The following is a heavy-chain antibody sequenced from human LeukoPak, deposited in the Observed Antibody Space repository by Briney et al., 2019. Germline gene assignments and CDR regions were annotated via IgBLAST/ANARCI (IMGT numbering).Heavy chain of an antibody. CDR3: ARDPEYSSSWYEPAPERFTRDYYYYYYMDV. CDR1: GYTFTGYY. D-gene: IGHD6-13*01. CDR2: ISAYNGNT. V-gene: IGHV1-18*04. J-gene: IGHJ6*03. Sequence: GASVKVSCKASGYTFTGYYMHWVRQAPGQGLEWMGWISAYNGNTNYAQKLQGRVTMTTDTSTSTAYMELRSLRSDDTAVYYCARDPEYSSSWYEPAPERFTRDYYYYYYMDVWGKGTTVTVSS.